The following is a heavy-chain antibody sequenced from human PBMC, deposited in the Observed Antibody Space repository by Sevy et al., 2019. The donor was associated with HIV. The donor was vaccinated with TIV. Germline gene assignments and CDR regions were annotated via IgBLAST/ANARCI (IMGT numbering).Heavy chain of an antibody. Sequence: GGSLRLSCAASGFTLSPYSMEWVRQAPGKGLEWVSHISSSSNIIYYADSVKGRFTVSSDNAKNSLYRGMDSLRDEDTAVYYCARDAMRVGNSNYYYGMDVWGQGTTVTVSS. CDR1: GFTLSPYS. V-gene: IGHV3-48*02. CDR3: ARDAMRVGNSNYYYGMDV. J-gene: IGHJ6*02. D-gene: IGHD2-2*01. CDR2: ISSSSNII.